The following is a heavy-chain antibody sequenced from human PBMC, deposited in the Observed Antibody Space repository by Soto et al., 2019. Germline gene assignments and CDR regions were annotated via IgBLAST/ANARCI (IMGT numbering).Heavy chain of an antibody. CDR2: INLNSGGT. CDR1: GYTFTDYY. J-gene: IGHJ3*02. V-gene: IGHV1-2*04. CDR3: ARPSRNAFDI. Sequence: ASVKVSCKASGYTFTDYYMHWVRQAPGQGLEWMGWINLNSGGTNYAQNFQGWVTMTRDTSISTACMELSRLRSDDTAVYYCARPSRNAFDIWGQGTMVTVS.